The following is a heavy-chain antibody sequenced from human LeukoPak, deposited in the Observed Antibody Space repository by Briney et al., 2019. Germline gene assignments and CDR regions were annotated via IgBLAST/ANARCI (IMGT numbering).Heavy chain of an antibody. D-gene: IGHD6-6*01. J-gene: IGHJ4*02. V-gene: IGHV2-70*04. Sequence: ESGPALVKPTQTLTLTCTFSGFSLSTSGMRVSWIRQPPGKALEWLARIDWDDVKFYSTSLKTRLTISKDTSKNQVVLTMTNMDPVDTAIYYCARRTSSSFYFDYWGQGTLVTVSS. CDR2: IDWDDVK. CDR3: ARRTSSSFYFDY. CDR1: GFSLSTSGMR.